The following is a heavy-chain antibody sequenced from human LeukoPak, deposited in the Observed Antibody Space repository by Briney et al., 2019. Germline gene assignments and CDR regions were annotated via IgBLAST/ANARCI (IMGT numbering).Heavy chain of an antibody. CDR3: ARSRSFGEGSYYGMDV. J-gene: IGHJ6*02. CDR1: GGSISSSSYY. D-gene: IGHD3-10*01. CDR2: IYYSGSA. Sequence: PSETLSLTCTVSGGSISSSSYYWGWIRQPPGKGLEWIGYIYYSGSANYNPSLKSRVTVSVDTSKNQFSLKLSSVTAADTAVYYCARSRSFGEGSYYGMDVWGQGTTVTVSS. V-gene: IGHV4-61*05.